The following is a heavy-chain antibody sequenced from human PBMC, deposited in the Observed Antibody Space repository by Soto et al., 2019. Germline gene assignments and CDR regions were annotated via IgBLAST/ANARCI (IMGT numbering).Heavy chain of an antibody. V-gene: IGHV3-30*18. CDR3: AKGLGPWLPDY. CDR1: GFTFSSYG. D-gene: IGHD6-19*01. Sequence: QVQLVESGGGVVQPGRSLRLSCAASGFTFSSYGMHWVRQAPGKGLEWVAVISYDGSNKYYADSVKGRFTISRDNSKNTLYLQMNSLRAEDTAVYYCAKGLGPWLPDYWGQGTLVTVSS. CDR2: ISYDGSNK. J-gene: IGHJ4*02.